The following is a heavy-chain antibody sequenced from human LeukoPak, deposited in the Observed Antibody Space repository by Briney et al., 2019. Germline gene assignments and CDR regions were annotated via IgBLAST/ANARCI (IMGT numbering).Heavy chain of an antibody. Sequence: SETLSLTCTVSGGSISSYYWSWIRQPAGKGLEWIGRIYTSGSTNYNPSLKSRVTMSVDTSKNQFSLKLSSVTAADTAVYYCARGRESIARVWFDPWGQGTLVTVSS. CDR3: ARGRESIARVWFDP. V-gene: IGHV4-4*07. J-gene: IGHJ5*02. CDR2: IYTSGST. CDR1: GGSISSYY.